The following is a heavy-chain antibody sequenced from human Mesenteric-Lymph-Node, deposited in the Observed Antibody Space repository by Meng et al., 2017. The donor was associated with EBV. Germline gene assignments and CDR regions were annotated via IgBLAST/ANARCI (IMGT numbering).Heavy chain of an antibody. CDR1: GGSITTNNY. CDR3: ARERGAGTYQGFDF. CDR2: ISHNGHT. V-gene: IGHV4-4*02. J-gene: IGHJ4*02. Sequence: QVPLQEPGPGLVKPSGTLSLTCAVSGGSITTNNYWSWVRQPPGKGLEWIAEISHNGHTNYSPSLKSRVTISIDKSKNQFSLKVDSVTAADTAVYYCARERGAGTYQGFDFWGQGTLVTVSS. D-gene: IGHD3-10*01.